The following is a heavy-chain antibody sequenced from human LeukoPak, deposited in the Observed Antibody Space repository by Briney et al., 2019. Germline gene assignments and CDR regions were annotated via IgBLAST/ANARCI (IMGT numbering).Heavy chain of an antibody. Sequence: GGSLRLSCAASGFTFRSQSMSWVRQGPGKGLECVSYISSTSGTIYYADSVKGRFTISRDNAENSLYLQMNSLREEDTAVYYCARDYYGMDVWGQGTTVTVSS. CDR2: ISSTSGTI. CDR1: GFTFRSQS. J-gene: IGHJ6*02. CDR3: ARDYYGMDV. V-gene: IGHV3-48*02.